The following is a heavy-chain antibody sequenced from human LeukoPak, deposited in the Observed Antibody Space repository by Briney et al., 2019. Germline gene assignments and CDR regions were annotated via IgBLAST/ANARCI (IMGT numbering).Heavy chain of an antibody. CDR1: GFTFSSYA. D-gene: IGHD3-22*01. Sequence: PGGSLRLSCAASGFTFSSYAMSWVRQAPGKGLEWVSAISGSGGSTYYADSVKGRFTISRDNSKNTLYLQTNSLRAEDTAVYYCAKGLKYYYDSSPSPGMYWGQGTLVTVSS. CDR3: AKGLKYYYDSSPSPGMY. V-gene: IGHV3-23*01. CDR2: ISGSGGST. J-gene: IGHJ4*02.